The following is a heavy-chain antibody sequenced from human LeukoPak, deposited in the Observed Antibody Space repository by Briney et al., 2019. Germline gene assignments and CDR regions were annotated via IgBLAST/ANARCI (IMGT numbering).Heavy chain of an antibody. D-gene: IGHD6-19*01. CDR1: GFTFNNYA. CDR3: ARDPPFGSDWSQNYFDY. CDR2: ISYDGGNI. J-gene: IGHJ4*02. Sequence: GETLRLSCAPSGFTFNNYAMHWVRQAPGKGLEWVALISYDGGNIYYADSVQGRFTISRDNSKNTLYLQMNSLRPEDTAVYYCARDPPFGSDWSQNYFDYWGQGTLVTVS. V-gene: IGHV3-30*04.